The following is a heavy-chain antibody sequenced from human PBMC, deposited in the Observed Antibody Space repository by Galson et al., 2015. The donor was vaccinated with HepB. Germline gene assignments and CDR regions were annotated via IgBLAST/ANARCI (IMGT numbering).Heavy chain of an antibody. CDR2: MNPNSGNT. J-gene: IGHJ6*02. Sequence: SVKVSCKASGYTFTSYDINWVRQATGQGLEWMGWMNPNSGNTGYAQKFQGRVTMTRNTSISTAYMELSSLRSEDTAVYYCARGEVVVAALENGGNYYYYGMDVWGQGTTVTVSS. D-gene: IGHD2-15*01. CDR3: ARGEVVVAALENGGNYYYYGMDV. V-gene: IGHV1-8*01. CDR1: GYTFTSYD.